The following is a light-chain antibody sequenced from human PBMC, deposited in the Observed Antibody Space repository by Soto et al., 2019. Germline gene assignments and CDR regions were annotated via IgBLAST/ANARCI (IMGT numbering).Light chain of an antibody. CDR3: SSYTSSSKGV. V-gene: IGLV2-14*01. CDR2: DVS. CDR1: SSDVGGYNY. Sequence: LTQPASVSGSPGQSITISCTGPSSDVGGYNYVSWYQQHPGKAPKLMIYDVSNRPSGVSNRFSGSKSGNTASLTISGLQAEDEADYYCSSYTSSSKGVFGTGTKVTVL. J-gene: IGLJ1*01.